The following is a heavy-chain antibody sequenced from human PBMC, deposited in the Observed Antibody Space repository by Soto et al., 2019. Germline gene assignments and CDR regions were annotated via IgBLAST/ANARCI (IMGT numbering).Heavy chain of an antibody. D-gene: IGHD3-22*01. CDR2: ISPSDGNR. CDR1: GYTFTSYG. V-gene: IGHV1-18*01. CDR3: ARDRLRGYDSSGFYS. Sequence: ASVKVSCKASGYTFTSYGINWVRQAPGQGLEWMGWISPSDGNRNFAQKFEDRVTMTTATSTNTVFLELRSLKSDDTAIYYCARDRLRGYDSSGFYSWGQGTMVTVSS. J-gene: IGHJ4*02.